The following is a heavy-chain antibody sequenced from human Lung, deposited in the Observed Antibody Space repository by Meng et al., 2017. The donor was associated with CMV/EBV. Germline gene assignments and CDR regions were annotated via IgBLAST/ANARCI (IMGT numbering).Heavy chain of an antibody. Sequence: GESLKISCAASAFTFSSYEMNWVRQAPGKGLEWVSYITSFGSAIHYADSVKGRFTISRDNAKNLLFLQMNSLRAEDTGVYYCAREDYGSGSLSDWGQGKLVNGSS. J-gene: IGHJ4*02. CDR1: AFTFSSYE. CDR3: AREDYGSGSLSD. D-gene: IGHD3-10*01. CDR2: ITSFGSAI. V-gene: IGHV3-48*03.